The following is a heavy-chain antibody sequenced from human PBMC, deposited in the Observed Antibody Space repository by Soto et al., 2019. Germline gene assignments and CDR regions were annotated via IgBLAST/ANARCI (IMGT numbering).Heavy chain of an antibody. D-gene: IGHD3-22*01. CDR2: IYHSGST. CDR3: ARDGYYYDSSGYYLYDAFDI. V-gene: IGHV4-38-2*02. J-gene: IGHJ3*02. Sequence: SETLSLTCAVSGYSISSGYYWGWIRQPPGKGLEWIGSIYHSGSTYYNPSLKSRVTISVDTSKNQFSLKLSSVTAADTAVYYCARDGYYYDSSGYYLYDAFDIWGQVTIVTVS. CDR1: GYSISSGYY.